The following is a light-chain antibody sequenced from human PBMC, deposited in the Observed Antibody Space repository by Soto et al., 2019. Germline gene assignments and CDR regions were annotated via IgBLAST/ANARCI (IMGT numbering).Light chain of an antibody. V-gene: IGKV1-5*03. J-gene: IGKJ4*01. Sequence: DIQMTQSPSTLSASVGDRVTITCRASQSISSWLAWYQQKPGKAPKLLIYKASSLESGVPSRFSGSGSGTEFTLTISSLQPDDFATYYCQQYNSYPFTFGGGTTVDIK. CDR3: QQYNSYPFT. CDR1: QSISSW. CDR2: KAS.